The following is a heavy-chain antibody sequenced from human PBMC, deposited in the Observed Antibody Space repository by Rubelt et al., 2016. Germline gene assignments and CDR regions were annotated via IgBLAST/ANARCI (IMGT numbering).Heavy chain of an antibody. J-gene: IGHJ6*02. D-gene: IGHD3-22*01. Sequence: QLQLQESGPGLVKPSETLSLTCTVSGGSISSSSYYWGWIRQPPGKGLEWIGSIYYSGSTYYNPSLKSRVTVSVATSKNQFSLELRSVTAADTAVYYCAGRYDSSGYYSLLYGMDVWGQGTTVTVSS. CDR3: AGRYDSSGYYSLLYGMDV. CDR2: IYYSGST. CDR1: GGSISSSSYY. V-gene: IGHV4-39*01.